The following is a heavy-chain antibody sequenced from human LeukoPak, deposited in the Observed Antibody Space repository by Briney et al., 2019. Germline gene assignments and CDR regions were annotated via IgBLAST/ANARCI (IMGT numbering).Heavy chain of an antibody. V-gene: IGHV3-64*01. CDR2: IGSNGGST. J-gene: IGHJ5*02. CDR1: GFTFSSYA. Sequence: GGSLRLSCAASGFTFSSYAMHWVRQAPGKGLEYVSAIGSNGGSTYYANSVKGRFTISRDNSKNTLYLQMGSLRAEDMAVYYCARGTNEGYYWFDPWGQGTLVTVSS. CDR3: ARGTNEGYYWFDP. D-gene: IGHD2-15*01.